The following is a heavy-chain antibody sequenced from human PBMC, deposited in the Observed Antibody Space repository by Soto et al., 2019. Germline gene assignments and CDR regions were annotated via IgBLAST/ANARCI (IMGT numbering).Heavy chain of an antibody. CDR3: ARDINQVTTYYDFWSGPNMDV. J-gene: IGHJ6*03. V-gene: IGHV1-18*01. Sequence: GASVKVSCKASGYTFTIYGISWVLQAPGQGLEWMGWISAYNGNTNYAQKLQGRVTMTTDTSTSTAYMELRSLRSDDTAVYYCARDINQVTTYYDFWSGPNMDVWGNGTTVTVSS. CDR1: GYTFTIYG. CDR2: ISAYNGNT. D-gene: IGHD3-3*01.